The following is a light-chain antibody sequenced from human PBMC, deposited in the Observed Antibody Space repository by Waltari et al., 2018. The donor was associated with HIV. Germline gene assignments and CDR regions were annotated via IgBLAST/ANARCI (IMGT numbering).Light chain of an antibody. J-gene: IGKJ5*01. CDR2: DAS. CDR1: QSVSSTY. CDR3: QQYGSSPT. V-gene: IGKV3D-20*01. Sequence: EIVLTQFPATLSLSPGERATLPCGASQSVSSTYLAWYKPNPGRAPRLLIYDASSRATDIQNMFSDIGCVTDFAIAISRLEPEDFAVYYCQQYGSSPTFGLGTRLEIK.